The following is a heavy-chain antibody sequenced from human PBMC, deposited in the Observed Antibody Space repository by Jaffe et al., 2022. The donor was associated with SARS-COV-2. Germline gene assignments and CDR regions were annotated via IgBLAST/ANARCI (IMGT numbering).Heavy chain of an antibody. D-gene: IGHD2-21*02. J-gene: IGHJ6*02. Sequence: EVQLVQSGAEVKKPGESLRISCKGSGYSFTSYWISWVRQMPGKGLEWMGRIDPSDSYTNYSPSFQGHVTISADKSISTAYLQWSSLKASDTAMYYCARHSDPHIVVVTAAGMDVWGQGTTVTVSS. V-gene: IGHV5-10-1*03. CDR3: ARHSDPHIVVVTAAGMDV. CDR2: IDPSDSYT. CDR1: GYSFTSYW.